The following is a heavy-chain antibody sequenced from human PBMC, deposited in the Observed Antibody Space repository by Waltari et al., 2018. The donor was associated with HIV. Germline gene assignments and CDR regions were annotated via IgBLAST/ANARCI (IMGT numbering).Heavy chain of an antibody. CDR2: INPSGGST. CDR1: GYTFTSYY. CDR3: ARGSIHYYDSSGYYLDY. J-gene: IGHJ4*02. V-gene: IGHV1-46*01. Sequence: QVQLVQSGAEVKKPGASVKVSCKASGYTFTSYYVHWVRQAPGQGLEWMGRINPSGGSTSDAQKFQGRVTMTRDTSTSTVYMELSSLRSEDTAVYYCARGSIHYYDSSGYYLDYWGQGTLVTVSS. D-gene: IGHD3-22*01.